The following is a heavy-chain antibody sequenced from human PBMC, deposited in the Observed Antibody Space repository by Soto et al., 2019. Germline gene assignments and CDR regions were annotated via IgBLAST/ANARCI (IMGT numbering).Heavy chain of an antibody. CDR2: INPSGGST. D-gene: IGHD2-21*02. J-gene: IGHJ6*02. V-gene: IGHV1-46*01. Sequence: GASVKVSCKASGYTFTSYYMHWVRQAPGQGLEWMGIINPSGGSTSYAQKFQGRVTMTRDTSTSTVYMELSSLRSEDTAVYYCANSPLAYCGGDCYSDYYYGMDVWGQGTTVTVS. CDR3: ANSPLAYCGGDCYSDYYYGMDV. CDR1: GYTFTSYY.